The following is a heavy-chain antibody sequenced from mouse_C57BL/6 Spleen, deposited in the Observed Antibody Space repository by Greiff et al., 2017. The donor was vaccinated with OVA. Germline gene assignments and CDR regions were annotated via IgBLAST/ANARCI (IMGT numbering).Heavy chain of an antibody. J-gene: IGHJ2*01. CDR1: GYSITSGYY. Sequence: EVKLEESGPGLVKPSQSLSLTCSVTGYSITSGYYWNWIRQFPGNKLEWMGYISYDGSNNYNPSLKNRISITRDTSKNQFCLKLNSVTTEDTATYYCARGNYGSDYFDYWGQGTTLTVSS. CDR3: ARGNYGSDYFDY. D-gene: IGHD1-1*01. CDR2: ISYDGSN. V-gene: IGHV3-6*01.